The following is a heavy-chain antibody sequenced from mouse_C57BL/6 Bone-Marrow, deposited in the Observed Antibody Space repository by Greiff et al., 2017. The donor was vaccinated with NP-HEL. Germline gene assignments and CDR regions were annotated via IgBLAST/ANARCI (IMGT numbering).Heavy chain of an antibody. CDR1: GYTFTDYN. Sequence: VQLQQSGPELVKPGASVKISCKASGYTFTDYNMDWVKQSHGKSLEWIGDINPNNGGTIYNQKFKGKATLTVDKSYSTAYMELSSLPSEDTAVYYCARYDYGSTQGAMDYWGQGTSVTVSS. J-gene: IGHJ4*01. CDR2: INPNNGGT. D-gene: IGHD1-1*01. CDR3: ARYDYGSTQGAMDY. V-gene: IGHV1-18*01.